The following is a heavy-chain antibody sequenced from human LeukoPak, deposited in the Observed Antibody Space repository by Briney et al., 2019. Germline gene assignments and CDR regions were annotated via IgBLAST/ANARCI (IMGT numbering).Heavy chain of an antibody. V-gene: IGHV3-21*01. J-gene: IGHJ4*02. CDR2: ISSSSSYI. CDR1: GFTFSSYS. D-gene: IGHD5-12*01. CDR3: ARSLGGYDWGPFDY. Sequence: GGSLRLSCAASGFTFSSYSMNWVRQAPGKGLEWVSSISSSSSYIYYADSVKGRFTISRDNAKNSLYLQMNSLRAEETAVYYCARSLGGYDWGPFDYWGQGTLVTVSS.